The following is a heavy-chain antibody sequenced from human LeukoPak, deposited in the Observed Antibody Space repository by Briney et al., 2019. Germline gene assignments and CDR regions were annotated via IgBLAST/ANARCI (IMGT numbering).Heavy chain of an antibody. CDR3: ARRDCTNGRCSTGQGWFDP. V-gene: IGHV5-10-1*01. J-gene: IGHJ5*02. D-gene: IGHD2-8*01. Sequence: AGESLKISCKGSGYSFTSYWISWVRQMPGKGLEWMGRIDPSDSYTNYSPSFQGHVTISADKSISTAYLQWSSLKASDTAMYYCARRDCTNGRCSTGQGWFDPWGQGTLVTVSS. CDR2: IDPSDSYT. CDR1: GYSFTSYW.